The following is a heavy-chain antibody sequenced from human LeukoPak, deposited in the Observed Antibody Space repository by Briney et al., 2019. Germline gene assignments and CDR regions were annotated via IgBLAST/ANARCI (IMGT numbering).Heavy chain of an antibody. Sequence: PSETLSLTCAVYGGSFSGYYWSWIRQPPGKGLGWIGEINHSGSTNYNPSLKSRVTISVDTSKNQFSLKLSSVTAADTAVYYCARARRYSSSWFPANWFDPWGQGTLVTVSS. V-gene: IGHV4-34*01. CDR3: ARARRYSSSWFPANWFDP. CDR2: INHSGST. J-gene: IGHJ5*02. CDR1: GGSFSGYY. D-gene: IGHD6-13*01.